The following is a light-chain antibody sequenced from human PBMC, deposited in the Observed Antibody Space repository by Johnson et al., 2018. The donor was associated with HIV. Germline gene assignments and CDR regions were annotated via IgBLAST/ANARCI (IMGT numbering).Light chain of an antibody. CDR3: GTWDSGLGAHYV. Sequence: QSVLTQPPSVSAAPGQKVTISCSGSSSTIGNNYVSWYQLLPGTAPKLLIYKNDKRPSGIPDRFSGSKSGTSATLGITGLQTGDETDYYCGTWDSGLGAHYVSGTGTRVPVL. CDR2: KND. V-gene: IGLV1-51*02. CDR1: SSTIGNNY. J-gene: IGLJ1*01.